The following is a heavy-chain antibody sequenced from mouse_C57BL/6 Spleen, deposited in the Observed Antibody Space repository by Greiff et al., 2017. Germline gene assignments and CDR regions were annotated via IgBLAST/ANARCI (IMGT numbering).Heavy chain of an antibody. CDR2: INYDGSST. J-gene: IGHJ4*01. Sequence: DVQLVESEGGLVQPGSSMKLSCTASGFTFSDYYMAWVRQVPEKGLEWVANINYDGSSTYYLDSLKSRFIISRDNAKNILYLQMSSLKSEDTATYYCARYSSVAMDYWGQGTSVTVSS. V-gene: IGHV5-16*01. CDR3: ARYSSVAMDY. D-gene: IGHD2-12*01. CDR1: GFTFSDYY.